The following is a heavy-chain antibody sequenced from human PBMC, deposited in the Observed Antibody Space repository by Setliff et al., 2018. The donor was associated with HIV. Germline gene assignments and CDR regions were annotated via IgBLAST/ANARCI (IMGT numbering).Heavy chain of an antibody. D-gene: IGHD5-12*01. J-gene: IGHJ6*03. Sequence: SETLSLTCTVSGGSISSGGYYWGWIRQHPGKGLEWIGYIYYSGTTYYNPSLKSRATISVDTSKNQFSLKRTSVTAADTAVYFCARHGAYEAYYDYMDVWGKGTTVTVSS. CDR3: ARHGAYEAYYDYMDV. CDR2: IYYSGTT. V-gene: IGHV4-31*03. CDR1: GGSISSGGYY.